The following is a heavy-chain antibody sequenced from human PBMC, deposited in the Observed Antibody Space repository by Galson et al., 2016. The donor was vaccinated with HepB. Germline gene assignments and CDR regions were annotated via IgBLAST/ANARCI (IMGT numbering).Heavy chain of an antibody. D-gene: IGHD6-13*01. CDR1: RYSFTTYW. Sequence: QSGAEVTKPGESLQISCKGSRYSFTTYWIGWVRQMPGKGLEWMGMIYPGDSDTRYSPSFQGQVTISADQSINTAYLQWSSLKASDTAMYYCARTVSIAAAGGADYWGQGTLVTVSS. V-gene: IGHV5-51*01. CDR3: ARTVSIAAAGGADY. CDR2: IYPGDSDT. J-gene: IGHJ4*02.